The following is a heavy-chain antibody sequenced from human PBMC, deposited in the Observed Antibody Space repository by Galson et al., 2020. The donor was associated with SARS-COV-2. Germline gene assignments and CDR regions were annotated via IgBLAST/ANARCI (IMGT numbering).Heavy chain of an antibody. Sequence: ASVKVSCKVSGYTLTELSMHWVRQAPGKGLEWMGGFDPEDGETIYAQKFQGRVTMTEDTSTDIAYMELSSLRSEDTAVYYCATGPLGGYYDSSGYYYRSVWFDPWGQGTLVTVSS. J-gene: IGHJ5*02. CDR1: GYTLTELS. CDR2: FDPEDGET. D-gene: IGHD3-22*01. CDR3: ATGPLGGYYDSSGYYYRSVWFDP. V-gene: IGHV1-24*01.